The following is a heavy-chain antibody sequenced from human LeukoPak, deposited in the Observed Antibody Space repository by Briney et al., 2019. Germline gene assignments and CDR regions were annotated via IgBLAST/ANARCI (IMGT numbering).Heavy chain of an antibody. V-gene: IGHV3-66*02. CDR1: GFTVSSNY. CDR2: FYRGIST. D-gene: IGHD3-22*01. J-gene: IGHJ3*02. Sequence: GGSLRLSCAASGFTVSSNYMSCVRQTPGKGLEWVSSFYRGISTYYADSVKGRFTTSRDHSKNTVYLQMDSLRPEDTAVYYCARYYDSRGYTQGAFDIWGQGTMVTVS. CDR3: ARYYDSRGYTQGAFDI.